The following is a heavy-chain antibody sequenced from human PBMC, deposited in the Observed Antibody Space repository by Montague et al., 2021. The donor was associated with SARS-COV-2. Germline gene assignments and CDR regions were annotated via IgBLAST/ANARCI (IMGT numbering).Heavy chain of an antibody. Sequence: SETLSLTCIVSGGSISSSGFFWVWIRQPPGKGLEWIGKIYYNGNTYYNPSLKIRVTISADMSKNQFSLRLTSVTAADTALYYCARSKMSGSYYWGQGTLVTVSS. CDR3: ARSKMSGSYY. CDR1: GGSISSSGFF. D-gene: IGHD1-26*01. V-gene: IGHV4-39*01. CDR2: IYYNGNT. J-gene: IGHJ4*02.